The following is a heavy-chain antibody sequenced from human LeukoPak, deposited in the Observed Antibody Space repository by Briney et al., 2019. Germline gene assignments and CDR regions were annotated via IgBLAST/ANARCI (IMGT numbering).Heavy chain of an antibody. Sequence: ASVKVSCKASGGTFSSYAISWVRQAPGQGLEWMGIINPSGGSTSYAQKFQGRVTMTRDTSTSTVYMELSSLRSEDTAVYYCARDPGYYGSGSYPNYFDYWGQGTLVTVSS. J-gene: IGHJ4*02. V-gene: IGHV1-46*01. CDR2: INPSGGST. CDR3: ARDPGYYGSGSYPNYFDY. CDR1: GGTFSSYA. D-gene: IGHD3-10*01.